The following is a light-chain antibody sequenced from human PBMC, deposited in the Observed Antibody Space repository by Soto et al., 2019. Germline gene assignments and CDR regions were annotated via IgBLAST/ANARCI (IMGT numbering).Light chain of an antibody. CDR3: HQRAGWPPT. Sequence: EIVLTQSPCTLSLSPGERATLSCEASQSVSSYLAWYQHKPGQAPRLLISDASNRATGIPDRFSGSGSGTDFTLTINSLEPEDFAVYFCHQRAGWPPTFGGGTKVDIK. V-gene: IGKV3-11*01. CDR2: DAS. CDR1: QSVSSY. J-gene: IGKJ4*01.